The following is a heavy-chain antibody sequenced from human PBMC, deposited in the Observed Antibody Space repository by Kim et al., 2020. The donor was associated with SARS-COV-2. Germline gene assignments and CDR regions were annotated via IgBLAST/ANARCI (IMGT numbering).Heavy chain of an antibody. CDR2: ISGSAGNT. D-gene: IGHD2-21*02. CDR3: AKIPPHCGGDCSGY. V-gene: IGHV3-23*01. CDR1: GFTFNNYA. Sequence: GGSLRLSCAASGFTFNNYAMSWVRQAPGKGLEWVSGISGSAGNTYYADSVKGRFTISRDNSKNTLYLQMNSLRAEDTALYYCAKIPPHCGGDCSGYWGQGILVTVSS. J-gene: IGHJ4*02.